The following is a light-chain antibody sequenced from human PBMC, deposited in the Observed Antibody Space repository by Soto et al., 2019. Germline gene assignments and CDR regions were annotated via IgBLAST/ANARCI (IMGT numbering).Light chain of an antibody. Sequence: QSALTQPASVSGSPGQSITISLTGASSEVGGYNYVSWYQQHPGKAPKLIIYDVSNRPSGVSDRFSGSKSGNTASLTISGLQAEDEADYFCSSCATSSTLHVFGTGTKVTVL. J-gene: IGLJ1*01. CDR1: SSEVGGYNY. CDR2: DVS. CDR3: SSCATSSTLHV. V-gene: IGLV2-14*03.